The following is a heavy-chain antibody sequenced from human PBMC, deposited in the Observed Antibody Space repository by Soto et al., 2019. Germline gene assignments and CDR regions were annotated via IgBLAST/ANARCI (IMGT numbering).Heavy chain of an antibody. D-gene: IGHD3-22*01. CDR2: ISSNGGST. J-gene: IGHJ3*02. CDR3: ARGGTYYYDSSGYLGEPHEAFDI. Sequence: GSLRLSCAASGFTFSSYAMHWVRQAPGKGLEYVSAISSNGGSTYYADSVKGRFTISRDNSKNTLYLQMGSLRAEDMAVYYCARGGTYYYDSSGYLGEPHEAFDIWGQGTMVTVSS. V-gene: IGHV3-64*02. CDR1: GFTFSSYA.